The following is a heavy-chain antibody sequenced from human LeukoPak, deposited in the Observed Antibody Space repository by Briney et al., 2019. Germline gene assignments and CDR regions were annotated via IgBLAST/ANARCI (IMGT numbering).Heavy chain of an antibody. CDR1: GGSISSSSYY. CDR3: ARPRLIAAEFDY. V-gene: IGHV4-39*01. Sequence: SETLSLTCTVSGGSISSSSYYWGWIRQPPGKGLEWIGSIYYSGSTYYNPPLKSRVTISVDTSKNQFSLKLSSVTAADTAVYYCARPRLIAAEFDYWGQGTLVTVSS. CDR2: IYYSGST. J-gene: IGHJ4*02. D-gene: IGHD6-13*01.